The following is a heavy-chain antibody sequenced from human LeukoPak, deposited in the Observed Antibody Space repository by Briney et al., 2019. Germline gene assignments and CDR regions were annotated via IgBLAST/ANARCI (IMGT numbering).Heavy chain of an antibody. J-gene: IGHJ4*02. Sequence: PSETLSLTCAVSGGSISSGGYSWSWIRQPPGKGLEWIGYIYHSGSTYCNPSLKSRVTISVDRSKNRFSLKLSSVTAADTAVYYCARARYTKGFYFDYWGQGTLVTVSS. CDR1: GGSISSGGYS. CDR3: ARARYTKGFYFDY. D-gene: IGHD2-2*02. CDR2: IYHSGST. V-gene: IGHV4-30-2*01.